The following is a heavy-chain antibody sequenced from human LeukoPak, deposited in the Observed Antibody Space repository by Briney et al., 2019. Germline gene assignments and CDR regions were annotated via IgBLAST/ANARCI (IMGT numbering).Heavy chain of an antibody. CDR3: AWRGYSYGYLFDY. CDR2: IYSGGST. D-gene: IGHD5-18*01. J-gene: IGHJ4*02. V-gene: IGHV3-53*01. Sequence: GGSLRLSCAASGFTVSSNYMSWVRQAPGKGLEWVSVIYSGGSTYYADSVKGRFTISRDNSKNTLYLQMNSLRAEDTAVYYCAWRGYSYGYLFDYWGQGTLVTVPS. CDR1: GFTVSSNY.